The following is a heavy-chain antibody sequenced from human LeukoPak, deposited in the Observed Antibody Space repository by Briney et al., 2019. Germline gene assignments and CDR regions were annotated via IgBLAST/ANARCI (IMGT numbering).Heavy chain of an antibody. D-gene: IGHD2-15*01. Sequence: SETLSLSCTVSGGSISSYYWSWIRQPPGKGLEWIGYIYYSGSTNYNPPLKSRVTISVDTSKNQFSLKLSSVTAADTAVYYCARELGYCSGGSCYSSWFDPWGQGTLVTVSS. J-gene: IGHJ5*02. V-gene: IGHV4-59*12. CDR2: IYYSGST. CDR1: GGSISSYY. CDR3: ARELGYCSGGSCYSSWFDP.